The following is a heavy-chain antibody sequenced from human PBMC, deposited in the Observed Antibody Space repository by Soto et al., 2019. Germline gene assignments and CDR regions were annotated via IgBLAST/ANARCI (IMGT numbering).Heavy chain of an antibody. J-gene: IGHJ3*01. CDR2: ISSSGGST. CDR3: AKGLVPPASSAFDV. D-gene: IGHD2-2*01. V-gene: IGHV3-23*01. CDR1: GFSFSTYA. Sequence: EVQLLESGGGLVQPGGSLRLSCTASGFSFSTYAMSWVRQAPGKGLEWVSAISSSGGSTYYGDSAKGRFTISRDNSQNTLYLQMNGLRAEDTALYYCAKGLVPPASSAFDVLGQGTMVTVSS.